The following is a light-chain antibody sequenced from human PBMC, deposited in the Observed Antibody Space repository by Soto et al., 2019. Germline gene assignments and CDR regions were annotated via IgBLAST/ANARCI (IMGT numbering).Light chain of an antibody. CDR3: QQYGSSPGFT. Sequence: EIVLTQSPGTLSSSPGERATLSCRASQSVSSSYLAWYQQKPGQAPRLLIYGASSRATGIPDRFSGSGSGRDFTLTISGLEPEDFAVYYCQQYGSSPGFTFGPGTKVDIK. V-gene: IGKV3-20*01. J-gene: IGKJ3*01. CDR1: QSVSSSY. CDR2: GAS.